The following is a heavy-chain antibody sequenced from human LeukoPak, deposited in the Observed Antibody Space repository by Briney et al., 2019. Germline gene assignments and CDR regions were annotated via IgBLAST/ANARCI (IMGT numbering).Heavy chain of an antibody. CDR2: MSFDGTHI. CDR1: GFTFGSYA. Sequence: GRSLRLSCAASGFTFGSYAMHWVRQAPGKGLEWVAVMSFDGTHIYYADSVKGRFTISRDNAKNSLYLQMNSLRAEDTAVYYCVRPLVGATYFDYWGQGTLVTVSS. CDR3: VRPLVGATYFDY. V-gene: IGHV3-30-3*02. D-gene: IGHD1-26*01. J-gene: IGHJ4*02.